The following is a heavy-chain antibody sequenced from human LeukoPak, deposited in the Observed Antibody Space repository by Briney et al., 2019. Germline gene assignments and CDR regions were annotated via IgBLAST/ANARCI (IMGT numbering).Heavy chain of an antibody. J-gene: IGHJ4*02. V-gene: IGHV4-59*01. CDR2: IHYRGST. CDR3: AREVGGWLNA. D-gene: IGHD3-22*01. CDR1: GGSISSNY. Sequence: PSETLSLTCTVSGGSISSNYWSWIRQPPGKGLEWIGYIHYRGSTNYNPSLKSRVTISVDTSKNQFSLRLSSVTAADTAVYYCAREVGGWLNAWGQGTQVTVSS.